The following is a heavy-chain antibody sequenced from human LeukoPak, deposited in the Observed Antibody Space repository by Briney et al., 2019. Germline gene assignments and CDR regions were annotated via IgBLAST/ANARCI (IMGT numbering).Heavy chain of an antibody. CDR3: AGDRSYSGSDY. D-gene: IGHD1-26*01. J-gene: IGHJ4*02. CDR1: GFTFSSYS. CDR2: ISSSSSYI. V-gene: IGHV3-21*06. Sequence: GGSLRLSCAASGFTFSSYSMNWVRHAPGKGLEGVSYISSSSSYIYYAASVKGRFTISREHAKNSLYLQMNSLRAEETAVYYCAGDRSYSGSDYWGQGTLVTVSS.